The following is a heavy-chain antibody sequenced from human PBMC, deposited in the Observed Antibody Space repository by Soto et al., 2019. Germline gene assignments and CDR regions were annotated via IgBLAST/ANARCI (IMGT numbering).Heavy chain of an antibody. Sequence: SETLSLTCTVSGGSISSSSYYWGRICQPPGKGLEWIRSIYYSGSTYYNPSLKSRVTISVDTSKNQFPLKLSSVTAADTAAYYCARGGGDYYGSGSHPKNYYGMDVWGQGTTVTVSS. CDR2: IYYSGST. V-gene: IGHV4-39*01. J-gene: IGHJ6*02. CDR1: GGSISSSSYY. D-gene: IGHD3-10*01. CDR3: ARGGGDYYGSGSHPKNYYGMDV.